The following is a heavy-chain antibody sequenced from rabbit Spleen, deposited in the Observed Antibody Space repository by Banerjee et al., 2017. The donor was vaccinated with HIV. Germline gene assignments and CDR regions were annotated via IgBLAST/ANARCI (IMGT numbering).Heavy chain of an antibody. D-gene: IGHD8-1*01. CDR1: GFDFSAYTF. CDR2: IDTGSRDFT. Sequence: QEQLVESGGDLVPPGASLTLTCTASGFDFSAYTFMCWVRQAPGEGLEWIACIDTGSRDFTYYASWAKGRFTISKTSSTTVTLQMTSLTVADTATYFCARDTGTSFSTYGMDLWGPGTLVTVS. CDR3: ARDTGTSFSTYGMDL. J-gene: IGHJ6*01. V-gene: IGHV1S45*01.